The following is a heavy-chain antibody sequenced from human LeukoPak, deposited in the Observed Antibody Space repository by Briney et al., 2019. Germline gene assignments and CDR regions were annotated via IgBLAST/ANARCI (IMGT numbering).Heavy chain of an antibody. CDR3: ARCSITIFGLFDY. Sequence: GASVKVSCKASGGTFSSYAISWVRQAPGQGLEWMGRIIPILDIANYAQEFQGRVTITADKSTSTAYMELNSLRSEDTAVYYCARCSITIFGLFDYWGQGTLVTVSS. V-gene: IGHV1-69*04. D-gene: IGHD3-10*02. J-gene: IGHJ4*02. CDR2: IIPILDIA. CDR1: GGTFSSYA.